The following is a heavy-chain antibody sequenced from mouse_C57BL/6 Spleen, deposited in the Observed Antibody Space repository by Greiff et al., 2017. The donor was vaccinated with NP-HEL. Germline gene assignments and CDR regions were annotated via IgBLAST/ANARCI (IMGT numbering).Heavy chain of an antibody. D-gene: IGHD1-1*01. CDR2: INPGSGGT. Sequence: QVQLQQSGAELVRPGTSVKVSCKASGYAFTNYLIEWVKQRPGQGLEWIGVINPGSGGTNYNEKFKGKATLTADKSSSTAYMQLSSLTSEDSAVYFCARNDYGSSYPWFAYWGQGTLVTVSA. J-gene: IGHJ3*01. V-gene: IGHV1-54*01. CDR3: ARNDYGSSYPWFAY. CDR1: GYAFTNYL.